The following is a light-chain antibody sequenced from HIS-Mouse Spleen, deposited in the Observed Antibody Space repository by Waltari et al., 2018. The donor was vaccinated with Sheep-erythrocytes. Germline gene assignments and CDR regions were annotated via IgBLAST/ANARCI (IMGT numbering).Light chain of an antibody. V-gene: IGKV1-39*01. Sequence: DIQMTQSPSSLSASVGDRATHTCRASQSIRIYLTRYQQKPGKAPKLLIYAASSLQSGVPSRFSGSGSGTDFTLNISSRRPEDVATYYCRQSYSTPPLTFGGGTKVEIK. CDR1: QSIRIY. CDR2: AAS. J-gene: IGKJ4*01. CDR3: RQSYSTPPLT.